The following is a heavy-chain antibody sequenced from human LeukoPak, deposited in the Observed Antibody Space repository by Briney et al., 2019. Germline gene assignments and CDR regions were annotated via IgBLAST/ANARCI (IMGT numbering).Heavy chain of an antibody. D-gene: IGHD3-10*01. CDR2: IKKDRSEK. CDR3: AVGVYYFDY. Sequence: QSGGSLRLSCAASGFTFSSYWMSWVRQAPGKGLEWVANIKKDRSEKYYVNSVKGRFTISRDNAKSSLCVQMNSLRAEDTAVYYCAVGVYYFDYWGQGTLVTV. CDR1: GFTFSSYW. J-gene: IGHJ4*02. V-gene: IGHV3-7*02.